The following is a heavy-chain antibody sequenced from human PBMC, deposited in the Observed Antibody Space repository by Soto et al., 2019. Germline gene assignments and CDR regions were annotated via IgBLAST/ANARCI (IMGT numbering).Heavy chain of an antibody. Sequence: SETLSLTCAVSGGSISSGGYSWSWIRQPPGKGLEWIGFISYSGSAYYNPSLKSRVTISVDTSKNQFSLNLSFVTAADTAVYYCAKMGTPATGLYYFDYWGQGTLVTVSS. CDR3: AKMGTPATGLYYFDY. V-gene: IGHV4-30-2*05. CDR2: ISYSGSA. CDR1: GGSISSGGYS. J-gene: IGHJ4*02. D-gene: IGHD2-15*01.